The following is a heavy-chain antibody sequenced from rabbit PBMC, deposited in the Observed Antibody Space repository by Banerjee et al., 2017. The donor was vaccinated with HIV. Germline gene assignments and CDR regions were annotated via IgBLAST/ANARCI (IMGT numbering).Heavy chain of an antibody. D-gene: IGHD7-1*01. CDR3: ARAIGYTGYGYTYFSL. CDR2: IYTTSGST. CDR1: GFSFSSIYY. J-gene: IGHJ4*01. V-gene: IGHV1S43*01. Sequence: QEQLEESGGGLVKPGGTLTLTCTASGFSFSSIYYICWVRQAPGKGLEWIGCIYTTSGSTYYASWANGRFTISRSTSLNTVDLKMTSLTAADTAPYFCARAIGYTGYGYTYFSLWGPGTLVTVS.